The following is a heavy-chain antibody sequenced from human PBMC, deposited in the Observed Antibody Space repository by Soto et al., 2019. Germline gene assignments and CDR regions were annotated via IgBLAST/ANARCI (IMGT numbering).Heavy chain of an antibody. Sequence: SETLSLTCTVSGGSISSYYWSWIRQPPGKGLEWIGYIYYSGSTNYNPSLKSRVTISVDTSKNQFSLKLSSVTAADTAVYYCARDGGSGWYSGYYYGMDVWGQGTTVTVSS. V-gene: IGHV4-59*01. CDR2: IYYSGST. D-gene: IGHD6-19*01. CDR3: ARDGGSGWYSGYYYGMDV. CDR1: GGSISSYY. J-gene: IGHJ6*02.